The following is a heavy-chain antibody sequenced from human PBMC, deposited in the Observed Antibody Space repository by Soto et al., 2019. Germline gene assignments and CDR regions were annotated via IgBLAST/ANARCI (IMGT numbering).Heavy chain of an antibody. V-gene: IGHV5-51*03. CDR2: IYPGDSDT. CDR1: GYSFTNYW. J-gene: IGHJ5*02. Sequence: EVQLVQSGAEVKKPGESLKISCRGSGYSFTNYWIAWVRQTPGKGLAWMGIIYPGDSDTRYSPSFQGQVTISAAKSISAAELQRNSMKALDTAMYDCARLLPVALVKWFDPWGQGTLVTVSS. CDR3: ARLLPVALVKWFDP. D-gene: IGHD2-15*01.